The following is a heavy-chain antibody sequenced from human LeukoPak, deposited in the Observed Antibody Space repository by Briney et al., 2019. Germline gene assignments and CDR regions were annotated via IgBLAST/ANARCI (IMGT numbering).Heavy chain of an antibody. D-gene: IGHD7-27*01. V-gene: IGHV3-64*01. Sequence: GGSLRLSCAASGFTFSSYAMHWVRQAPGKGLEYVSAISSNGGSTYYANSVKGRFTISRDNSKNTLYLQMGSLRAEDMAAYYCARGYWGSRWATTFDYWGQGTLVTVSS. CDR1: GFTFSSYA. CDR2: ISSNGGST. J-gene: IGHJ4*02. CDR3: ARGYWGSRWATTFDY.